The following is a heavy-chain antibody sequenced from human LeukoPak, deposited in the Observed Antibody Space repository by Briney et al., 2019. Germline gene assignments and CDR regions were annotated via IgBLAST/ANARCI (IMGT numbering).Heavy chain of an antibody. Sequence: PSETLSLTCAVYGGSFSGYYWTWIRQPPGKGPEWIGEINYSGRTNCNPSLKSRVTISVDTSRNQFSLKVSSVTAADTAVYYCARGPSERYYESSGYYYFDYWGQGTLVTVSS. J-gene: IGHJ4*02. CDR2: INYSGRT. V-gene: IGHV4-34*01. CDR1: GGSFSGYY. D-gene: IGHD3-22*01. CDR3: ARGPSERYYESSGYYYFDY.